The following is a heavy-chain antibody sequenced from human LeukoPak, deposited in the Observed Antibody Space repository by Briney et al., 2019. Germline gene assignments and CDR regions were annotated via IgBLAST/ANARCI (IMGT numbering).Heavy chain of an antibody. CDR1: GGSISSYY. Sequence: PSETLSLTCTVSGGSISSYYGSWIRQPPGKGLEWIGYIYYSGSTNYNPSLKSRVTISVDTSKTQFSLKLSSVTAADTAVYYCARLRYYDFWRGANDAFDIWGQEPMVTVSS. CDR2: IYYSGST. V-gene: IGHV4-59*01. D-gene: IGHD3-3*01. J-gene: IGHJ3*02. CDR3: ARLRYYDFWRGANDAFDI.